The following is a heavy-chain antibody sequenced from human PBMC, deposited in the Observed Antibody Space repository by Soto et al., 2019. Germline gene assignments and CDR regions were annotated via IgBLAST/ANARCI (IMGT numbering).Heavy chain of an antibody. D-gene: IGHD2-15*01. V-gene: IGHV3-15*01. CDR1: GFTFSNAW. J-gene: IGHJ3*02. Sequence: EVQLVESGGGLVKPGGSLRLSCAASGFTFSNAWMSWVRQAPGKGLEWVGRIKSKTDGGTTDYAAPVKGRFTISRDDSKNTLYLQMNSLKTEDTAVYYCTTDRIPGYCSGGSCYNDAFDIWGQGTMVTVSS. CDR3: TTDRIPGYCSGGSCYNDAFDI. CDR2: IKSKTDGGTT.